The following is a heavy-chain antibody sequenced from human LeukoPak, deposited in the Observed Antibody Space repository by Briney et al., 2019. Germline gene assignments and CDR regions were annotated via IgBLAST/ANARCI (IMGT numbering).Heavy chain of an antibody. Sequence: ASAKVSCKASGYTFTGYYMHWVRQAPGQGLEWMGWINPNSGGTNYAQKFQGRVTMTRDTSISTAYMELSRLRSDDTAVYYCARERVMVRGVRYIHFDYWGQGTLVTVSS. CDR1: GYTFTGYY. J-gene: IGHJ4*02. V-gene: IGHV1-2*02. CDR3: ARERVMVRGVRYIHFDY. CDR2: INPNSGGT. D-gene: IGHD3-10*01.